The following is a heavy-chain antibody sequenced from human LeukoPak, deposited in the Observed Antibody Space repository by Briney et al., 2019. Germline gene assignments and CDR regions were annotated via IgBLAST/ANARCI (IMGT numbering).Heavy chain of an antibody. CDR1: GGSFSGYY. V-gene: IGHV4-34*01. J-gene: IGHJ3*02. D-gene: IGHD4-11*01. CDR3: ARDSANAFDI. CDR2: INHSGST. Sequence: PSETLSLTCAVYGGSFSGYYWSWIRQPPGKGLEWIGEINHSGSTNYNPSLKSRVTISVDTSKNQSSLKLSSVTAADTAVYYCARDSANAFDIWGQGTMVTVSS.